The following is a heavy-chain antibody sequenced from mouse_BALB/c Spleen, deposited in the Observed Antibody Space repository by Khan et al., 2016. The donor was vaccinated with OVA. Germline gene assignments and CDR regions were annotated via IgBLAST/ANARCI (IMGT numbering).Heavy chain of an antibody. CDR1: GYTFTTYW. CDR2: INPTSGYT. Sequence: QVQLKESGAELAKPGASVKMFCKASGYTFTTYWMHWVKQRPGQGLEWIGYINPTSGYTDYNDKFKDRATLSADKSSSTAYMQLNSLTSEDSAVYYCTRDRIDYWGQGTTLTVSS. J-gene: IGHJ2*01. V-gene: IGHV1-7*01. CDR3: TRDRIDY.